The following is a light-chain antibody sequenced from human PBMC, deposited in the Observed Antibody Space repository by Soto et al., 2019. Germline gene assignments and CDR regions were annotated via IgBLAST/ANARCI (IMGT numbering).Light chain of an antibody. J-gene: IGKJ4*01. CDR2: AVS. CDR3: QQFSSYPLT. V-gene: IGKV1-39*01. Sequence: DIQMTQSPSSLSASVGDRVTITCRASHSISSYLNWYQQKPGKAPKLLIYAVSTLQGGVPPRFSGSGSGTDFTLTISSLQPEDFAVYYCQQFSSYPLTFGGGTKVEIK. CDR1: HSISSY.